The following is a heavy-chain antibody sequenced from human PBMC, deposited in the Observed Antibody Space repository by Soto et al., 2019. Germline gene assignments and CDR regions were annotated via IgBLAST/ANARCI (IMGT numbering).Heavy chain of an antibody. CDR1: GFRFSTYD. V-gene: IGHV3-48*02. D-gene: IGHD2-15*01. CDR2: ISTTSFTI. CDR3: ARDRCYDGTCYSASDS. Sequence: GSLRLSCAASGFRFSTYDMDWLRQAPGKGPEWIAHISTTSFTIYYADSVKGRFTISRDNARNSLYLEMNSLRDEDTAVYYCARDRCYDGTCYSASDSWGQGTLVTVSS. J-gene: IGHJ5*01.